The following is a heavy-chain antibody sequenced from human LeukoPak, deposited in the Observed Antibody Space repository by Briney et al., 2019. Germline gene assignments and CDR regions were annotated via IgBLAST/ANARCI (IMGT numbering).Heavy chain of an antibody. J-gene: IGHJ6*02. Sequence: ASVKVSCKASGYTFTSYGISWVRQAPGQGLEWMGWINPNSGGTNYAQKFQGRVTMTRDTSISTAYMELSRLRSDDTAVYYCARELSIAAAGISNYYYGMDVWGQGTTVTVSS. CDR3: ARELSIAAAGISNYYYGMDV. CDR2: INPNSGGT. V-gene: IGHV1-2*02. D-gene: IGHD6-13*01. CDR1: GYTFTSYG.